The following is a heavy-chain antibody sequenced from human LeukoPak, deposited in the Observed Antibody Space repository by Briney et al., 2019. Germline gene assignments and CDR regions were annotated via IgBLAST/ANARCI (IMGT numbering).Heavy chain of an antibody. CDR3: ARDGLWFGELFLNWFDP. V-gene: IGHV1-2*02. Sequence: ASVKLSCKASGYTFTGYYMHWVRQAPGQGLEWMGWINPNSGGTNYAQKFQGRVTMTRDTSISTAYMELSRLRSDDTAVYYCARDGLWFGELFLNWFDPWGQGTLVTVSS. CDR1: GYTFTGYY. J-gene: IGHJ5*02. D-gene: IGHD3-10*01. CDR2: INPNSGGT.